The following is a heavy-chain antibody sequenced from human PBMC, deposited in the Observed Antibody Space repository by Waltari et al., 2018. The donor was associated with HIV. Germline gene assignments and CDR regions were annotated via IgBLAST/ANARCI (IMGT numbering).Heavy chain of an antibody. D-gene: IGHD2-2*01. J-gene: IGHJ5*02. CDR1: GYSISSGYY. CDR2: IYHSGST. Sequence: QVQLQESGPGLVKPSETLSLTCTVSGYSISSGYYWGWIRQPPGTGLEWIGSIYHSGSTYSNPSRKSGVTISVDTSTNQFSLKLSSVTAADTAVYYCARNSPARADPWGQGTLVTVSS. CDR3: ARNSPARADP. V-gene: IGHV4-38-2*02.